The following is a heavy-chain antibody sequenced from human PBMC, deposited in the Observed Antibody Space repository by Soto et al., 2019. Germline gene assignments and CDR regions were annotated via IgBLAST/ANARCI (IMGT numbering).Heavy chain of an antibody. Sequence: GASVKVSCKVSGYTLTELSMHWVRQAPGKGLEWMGGFDPEGGETIYAQKFQGRVTMTEDTSTDTAYMELSSLRSEDTAVYYCATATSYDSSGYYFYYWGQGTLVTVSS. CDR2: FDPEGGET. J-gene: IGHJ4*02. CDR1: GYTLTELS. CDR3: ATATSYDSSGYYFYY. D-gene: IGHD3-22*01. V-gene: IGHV1-24*01.